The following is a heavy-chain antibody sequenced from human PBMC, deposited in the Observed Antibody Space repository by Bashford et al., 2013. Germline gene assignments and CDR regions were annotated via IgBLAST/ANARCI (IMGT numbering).Heavy chain of an antibody. Sequence: SETLSLTCGVDSGSLSGYYWTWIRQSPEKGLEWIGEISHSGRTNYNPSLKSRLTISIDRSKTQFSLNLTSVTVADTAVYFCARGRGEVTVFGVVIWYFDYWGQGSLVTVSS. CDR1: SGSLSGYY. D-gene: IGHD3-3*01. CDR2: ISHSGRT. J-gene: IGHJ4*02. CDR3: ARGRGEVTVFGVVIWYFDY. V-gene: IGHV4-34*01.